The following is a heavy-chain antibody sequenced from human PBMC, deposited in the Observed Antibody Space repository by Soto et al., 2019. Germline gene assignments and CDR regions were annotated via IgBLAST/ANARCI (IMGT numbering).Heavy chain of an antibody. CDR2: ISGSGGST. J-gene: IGHJ4*02. V-gene: IGHV3-23*01. CDR1: GFTFSSYA. CDR3: AKMDTAMGYFDY. Sequence: RLSCAASGFTFSSYAMSWVRQAPGKGLEWVSAISGSGGSTYYADSVKGRFTISRDNSKNTLYLQMNSLRAEDTAVYYCAKMDTAMGYFDYWGQGTLVTVSS. D-gene: IGHD5-18*01.